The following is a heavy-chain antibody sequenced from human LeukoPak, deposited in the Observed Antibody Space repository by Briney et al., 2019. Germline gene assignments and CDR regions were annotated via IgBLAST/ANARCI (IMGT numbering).Heavy chain of an antibody. CDR3: ARDHDYGPDY. CDR1: GYTFSDHY. Sequence: ASVRVSCKASGYTFSDHYIQWVRQAPGQGFDWLGWINPNSGGTDYARKFRGRVTMTRDMSLSTAYMELSSLTSDDTAMYYCARDHDYGPDYWGQGTLVTVSA. CDR2: INPNSGGT. V-gene: IGHV1-2*02. J-gene: IGHJ4*02. D-gene: IGHD4/OR15-4a*01.